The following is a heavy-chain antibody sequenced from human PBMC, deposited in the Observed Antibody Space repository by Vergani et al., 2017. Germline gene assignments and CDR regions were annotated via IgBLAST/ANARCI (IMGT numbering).Heavy chain of an antibody. Sequence: QVQLVESGGGVVQPGGSLRLSCAASGFTFSSYGMHWVRQGPGKGVEWGVGIWYEGSNKYYADSVKGRFTISRDTSKKTLYLQMNRLRAEDTAVYYCSTSRKGYNWNYAAFDIWGQGTLVTVSS. CDR1: GFTFSSYG. CDR3: STSRKGYNWNYAAFDI. CDR2: IWYEGSNK. V-gene: IGHV3-33*01. D-gene: IGHD1-7*01. J-gene: IGHJ3*02.